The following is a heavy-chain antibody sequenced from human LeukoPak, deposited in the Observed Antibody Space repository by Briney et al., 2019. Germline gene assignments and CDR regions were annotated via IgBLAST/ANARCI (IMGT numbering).Heavy chain of an antibody. Sequence: ESGPTLGNPTQTLTLTCTFSGFSLSASGMGVAWSRKPPGKALEWLAIIYWDDDKRYSPSLKSRLTITKDTSKNQVVLTTTNMDPVDTGTYYCAGGSGRTFDYWGQGTRVTVSS. CDR1: GFSLSASGMG. J-gene: IGHJ4*02. CDR3: AGGSGRTFDY. V-gene: IGHV2-5*02. D-gene: IGHD6-19*01. CDR2: IYWDDDK.